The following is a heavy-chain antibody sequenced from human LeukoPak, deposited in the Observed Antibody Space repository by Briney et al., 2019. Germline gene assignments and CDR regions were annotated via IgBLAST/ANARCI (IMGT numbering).Heavy chain of an antibody. Sequence: GGSLRLSCAASGFTFSSYWMHWVRQAPGKGLVWVSRINSDGSSTSYADSMEGRFIISRDNSNNTLYLHMDSLRAEDTALYYCAPQLWDHPGPWGQGIPVTVSS. V-gene: IGHV3-74*01. J-gene: IGHJ5*02. CDR2: INSDGSST. D-gene: IGHD3-16*01. CDR3: APQLWDHPGP. CDR1: GFTFSSYW.